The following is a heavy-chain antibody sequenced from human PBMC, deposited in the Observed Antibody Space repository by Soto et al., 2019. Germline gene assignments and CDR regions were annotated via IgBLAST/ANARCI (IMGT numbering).Heavy chain of an antibody. D-gene: IGHD3-10*01. V-gene: IGHV4-30-4*01. CDR1: GGSISSGNYY. J-gene: IGHJ5*02. Sequence: SETLSLTCTVSGGSISSGNYYWSWIRQPPGRSLEWIGFISYSGSAYYNPSLKSRVTISVDTSKNQFSLNLSFVTAADTALYYCARALPSYASPPYNWFDPWGQGTLVTVSS. CDR3: ARALPSYASPPYNWFDP. CDR2: ISYSGSA.